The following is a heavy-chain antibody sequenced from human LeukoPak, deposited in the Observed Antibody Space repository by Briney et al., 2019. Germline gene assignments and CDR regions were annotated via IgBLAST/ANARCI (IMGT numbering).Heavy chain of an antibody. CDR2: IYHSGST. D-gene: IGHD3-22*01. J-gene: IGHJ3*02. CDR3: ARAKYYYDSSGSSAAFDI. V-gene: IGHV4-30-2*01. CDR1: GGSISSGGYS. Sequence: SETLSLTCAVSGGSISSGGYSWSWIRQPPGKGLEWIGYIYHSGSTYYNPSLKSRVTISVDRSKNQSSLKLSSVTAADTAVYYCARAKYYYDSSGSSAAFDIWGQGTMVTVSS.